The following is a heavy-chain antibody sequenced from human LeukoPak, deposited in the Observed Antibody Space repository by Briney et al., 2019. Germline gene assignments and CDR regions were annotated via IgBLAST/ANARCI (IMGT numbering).Heavy chain of an antibody. D-gene: IGHD7-27*01. CDR3: ARDKNWGFDY. CDR1: GFTFDDYG. J-gene: IGHJ4*02. CDR2: INWNGGST. Sequence: GGSLRLSCAASGFTFDDYGMTWVRQAPGKGLEWVSGINWNGGSTGYADSVKGRFTISRDNAKNSLYLQMNSLRDEDTAVYFCARDKNWGFDYWGQGSLVTVSS. V-gene: IGHV3-20*04.